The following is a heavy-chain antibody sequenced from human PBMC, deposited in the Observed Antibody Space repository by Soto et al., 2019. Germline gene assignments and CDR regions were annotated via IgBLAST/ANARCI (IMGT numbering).Heavy chain of an antibody. CDR3: ARVYYYDSSGYGFDI. CDR1: GGSISSYY. CDR2: IYYSGST. D-gene: IGHD3-22*01. V-gene: IGHV4-59*01. Sequence: SETLSLTCTVSGGSISSYYWSWIRQPPGKGLEWIGYIYYSGSTNYNPSLKSRVTISVDTSKNQFSLKLSSVTAADTAVYYCARVYYYDSSGYGFDIWGQGTMVTVSS. J-gene: IGHJ3*02.